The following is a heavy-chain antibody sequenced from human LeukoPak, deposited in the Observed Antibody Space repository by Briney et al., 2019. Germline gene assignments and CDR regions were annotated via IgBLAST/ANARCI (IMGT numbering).Heavy chain of an antibody. Sequence: SETLSLTCAAYGGSFSGYYWSWIRQPPGKGLEWIGEINHSGSTNYNPSLKSRVTISVDTSKNQFSLKLSSVTAADTAVYYCARVFGIAARPSWFDPWGQGTLVTVSS. CDR3: ARVFGIAARPSWFDP. CDR1: GGSFSGYY. D-gene: IGHD6-6*01. V-gene: IGHV4-34*01. J-gene: IGHJ5*02. CDR2: INHSGST.